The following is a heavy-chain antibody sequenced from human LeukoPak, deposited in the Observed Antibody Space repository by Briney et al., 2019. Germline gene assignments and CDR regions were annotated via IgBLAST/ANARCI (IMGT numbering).Heavy chain of an antibody. CDR1: GFSFSSYA. V-gene: IGHV3-23*01. Sequence: GGSLRLSCAASGFSFSSYAMTWVRQAPGKGLEWVSALSASGGTTYYADSVKGRFTTSRDNSKNTLYLHMNSLRAEDTAVYYCAKLPREYCSSTSCPNWFDTWGQRTLVTVSS. CDR3: AKLPREYCSSTSCPNWFDT. J-gene: IGHJ5*02. CDR2: LSASGGTT. D-gene: IGHD2-2*01.